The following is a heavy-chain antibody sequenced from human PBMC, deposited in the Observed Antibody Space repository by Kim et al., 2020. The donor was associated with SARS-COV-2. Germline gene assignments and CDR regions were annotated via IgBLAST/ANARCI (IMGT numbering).Heavy chain of an antibody. CDR3: ARGKFFDL. CDR1: GFTFTTYG. CDR2: ITTGIGYS. Sequence: GGSLRLSCAASGFTFTTYGMNWVRQAPGKGLEWVSSITTGIGYSYYADSVEGRFTISRDNAKNSVFLQMNSLRGEDTAVYYCARGKFFDLWGRGTLVTVST. V-gene: IGHV3-21*06. J-gene: IGHJ2*01.